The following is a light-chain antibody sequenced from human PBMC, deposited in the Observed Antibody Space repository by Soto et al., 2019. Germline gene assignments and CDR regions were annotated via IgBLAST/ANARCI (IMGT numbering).Light chain of an antibody. Sequence: EIVLTQSPATLSLSPGERATLSCRASQSVTSNCLAWYQQKPGQAPRLLIYGASSRATAIPDRFSGSGSGTDFTLTISRLEPEDLAVYQCQQYGDSPQTFGQGTKVEIK. CDR2: GAS. V-gene: IGKV3-20*01. J-gene: IGKJ1*01. CDR1: QSVTSNC. CDR3: QQYGDSPQT.